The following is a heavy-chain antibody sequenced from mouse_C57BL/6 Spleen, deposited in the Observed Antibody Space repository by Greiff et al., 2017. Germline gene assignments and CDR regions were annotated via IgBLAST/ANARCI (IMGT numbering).Heavy chain of an antibody. CDR3: ARERGTTVDYFDY. Sequence: QVQLQQPGAELVMPGASVKLSCKASGYTFTSYWMHWVKQRPGQGLEWIGEIDPSDSYTNYNQKFKGKSTLTVDKSSSTAYMQLSSLTSEYSAVYYCARERGTTVDYFDYWGQVTTLTVSS. CDR2: IDPSDSYT. J-gene: IGHJ2*01. D-gene: IGHD1-1*01. CDR1: GYTFTSYW. V-gene: IGHV1-69*01.